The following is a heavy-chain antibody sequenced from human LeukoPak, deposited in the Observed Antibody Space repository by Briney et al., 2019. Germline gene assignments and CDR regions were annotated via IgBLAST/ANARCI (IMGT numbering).Heavy chain of an antibody. J-gene: IGHJ3*02. CDR1: GFTFDDYA. D-gene: IGHD3-22*01. V-gene: IGHV3-9*01. Sequence: GGSLRLSCAASGFTFDDYAMHWVRQAPGKGLEWFSGISWHSGSIGYADSVKGRFTISRDNAKNYLYLQMNSLRAEDTALYYCAKDYYDSSGYQFDIWGQGTMVTVSS. CDR3: AKDYYDSSGYQFDI. CDR2: ISWHSGSI.